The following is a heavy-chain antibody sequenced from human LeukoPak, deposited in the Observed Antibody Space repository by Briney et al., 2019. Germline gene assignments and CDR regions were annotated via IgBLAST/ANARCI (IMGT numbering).Heavy chain of an antibody. Sequence: GASVKVSCKASGYTFTSYDINWVRQATGQGLEWMGWMNPNSGNTGYAQKFQGRVTMTRNTSISTAYMELSSLRSEDTAVYYCASSFASSWYGDWFDPWGQGTLVTVSS. CDR2: MNPNSGNT. J-gene: IGHJ5*02. CDR3: ASSFASSWYGDWFDP. V-gene: IGHV1-8*01. CDR1: GYTFTSYD. D-gene: IGHD6-13*01.